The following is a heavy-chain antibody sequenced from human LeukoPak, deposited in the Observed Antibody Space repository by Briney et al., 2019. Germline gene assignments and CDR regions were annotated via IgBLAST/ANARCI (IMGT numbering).Heavy chain of an antibody. CDR2: ISGSGGST. CDR1: GFTFSSYS. J-gene: IGHJ4*02. CDR3: ARDLLGYCSSTSCYAFDY. V-gene: IGHV3-23*01. Sequence: GGSLRLSCAASGFTFSSYSMNWVRQAPGKGLEWVSAISGSGGSTYYADSVKGRFTISRDNSKNTLYLQMNSLRAEDTAVYYCARDLLGYCSSTSCYAFDYWGQGTLVTVSS. D-gene: IGHD2-2*01.